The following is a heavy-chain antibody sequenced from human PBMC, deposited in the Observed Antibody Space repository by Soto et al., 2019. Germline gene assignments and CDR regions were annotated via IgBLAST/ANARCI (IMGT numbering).Heavy chain of an antibody. D-gene: IGHD4-17*01. CDR3: ATSPRGDYRSDAFDV. Sequence: QLQLHNSGSTLVKPSQTLSLTCGVSGASVNSGSHSWSWIRQTPGKGLEWFGLIFHSGDAFYNPSRLSRVTSSRDSANNLFSLRLTSVTAAHTAISYCATSPRGDYRSDAFDVWGQGTMVTVSS. CDR2: IFHSGDA. V-gene: IGHV4-30-2*01. CDR1: GASVNSGSHS. J-gene: IGHJ3*01.